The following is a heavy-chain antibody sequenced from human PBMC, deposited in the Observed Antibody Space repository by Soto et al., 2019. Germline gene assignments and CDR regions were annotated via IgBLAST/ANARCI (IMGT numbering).Heavy chain of an antibody. CDR3: ARDFHSSGWYY. J-gene: IGHJ4*02. V-gene: IGHV1-69*12. Sequence: QVQLVQSGAEVKKPGSSVKVSCTASGGTFSSYAISWVRQAPGQGLEWMGGIIPIFSTANYAQKFQGRVTITADESTSTAYMELSSLRSEDTAVYYCARDFHSSGWYYWGQGTLVTVSS. CDR2: IIPIFSTA. CDR1: GGTFSSYA. D-gene: IGHD6-19*01.